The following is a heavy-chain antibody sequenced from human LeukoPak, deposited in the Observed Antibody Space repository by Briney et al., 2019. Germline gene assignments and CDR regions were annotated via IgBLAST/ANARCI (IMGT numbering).Heavy chain of an antibody. Sequence: GRSLRLSCAASGFTFDDYAMHWVRQAPGKGLEWVSGISWNSGSIGYADTVKGRFTISRDNAKNSLYLQMNSLRAEDTALYYCEKEIGLIAAAGTGFDYWGQGTLVTVPS. CDR2: ISWNSGSI. J-gene: IGHJ4*02. D-gene: IGHD6-13*01. CDR1: GFTFDDYA. CDR3: EKEIGLIAAAGTGFDY. V-gene: IGHV3-9*01.